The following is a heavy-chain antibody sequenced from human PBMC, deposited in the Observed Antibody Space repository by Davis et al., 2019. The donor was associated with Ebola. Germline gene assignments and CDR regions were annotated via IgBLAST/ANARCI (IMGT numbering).Heavy chain of an antibody. V-gene: IGHV4-4*02. CDR3: ARGRQYYYGSGSKSFDY. Sequence: SETLSLTCAVSGGSISSSNWWSSVRQPPGPGLEWIGELYHSGSTNYNPSLKSRVTISVDTSKNQFSLKLSSVTAADTAVYYCARGRQYYYGSGSKSFDYWGQGTLVTVSS. J-gene: IGHJ4*02. CDR2: LYHSGST. CDR1: GGSISSSNW. D-gene: IGHD3-10*01.